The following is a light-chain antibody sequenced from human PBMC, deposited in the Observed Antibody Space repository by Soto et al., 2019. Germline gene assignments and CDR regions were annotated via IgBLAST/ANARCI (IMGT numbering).Light chain of an antibody. CDR2: DAS. J-gene: IGKJ4*01. Sequence: EIVMPPSPATLSVSPGDRATLYGRASQSVSSYLAWYKLKPGQAPRLLIYDASTRPTGIPDRFSGSGSGTDFTLTISSLQPEDLATYYCQKLNSYPLTCG. V-gene: IGKV3-15*01. CDR1: QSVSSY. CDR3: QKLNSYPLT.